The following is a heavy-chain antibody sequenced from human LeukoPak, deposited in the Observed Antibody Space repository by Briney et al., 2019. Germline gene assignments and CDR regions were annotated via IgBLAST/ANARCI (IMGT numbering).Heavy chain of an antibody. Sequence: GGSLRLSCAASGFTFSSYAMHWVRQAPGKGLEWVAVISYDGSNKYYADSVKGRFTISRDNSKNTLYLQMNSLRAEGTAVYYCARVATIRAGAFDIWGQGTMVTVSS. V-gene: IGHV3-30-3*01. D-gene: IGHD5-12*01. J-gene: IGHJ3*02. CDR1: GFTFSSYA. CDR2: ISYDGSNK. CDR3: ARVATIRAGAFDI.